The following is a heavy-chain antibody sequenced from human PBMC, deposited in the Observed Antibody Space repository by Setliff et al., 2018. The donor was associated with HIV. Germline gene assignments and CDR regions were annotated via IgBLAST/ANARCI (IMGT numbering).Heavy chain of an antibody. CDR2: IYSSGTT. V-gene: IGHV4-4*07. Sequence: SETLSLTCTVSGGSINDFYWSWIWQPAGKGLEWIGRIYSSGTTYYNPSLKSRISMSIDTSKNEFSLKLRSVTAADTAVYYCARESEVRGPLITPYYYYYMDVWGNGTTVTVSS. CDR1: GGSINDFY. J-gene: IGHJ6*03. D-gene: IGHD3-10*01. CDR3: ARESEVRGPLITPYYYYYMDV.